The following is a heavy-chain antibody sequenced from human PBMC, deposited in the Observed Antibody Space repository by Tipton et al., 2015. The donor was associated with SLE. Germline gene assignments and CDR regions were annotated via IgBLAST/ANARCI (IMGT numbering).Heavy chain of an antibody. Sequence: TLSLTCAVYGGSFSGYYWSWIRQSPGKGLEWIGEINHSGSTNYNPSLKSRVTISVDTSKNQFSLKLSSVTAADTAVYYCASMDIAAGPGFDYWGQGTLVTVSS. CDR2: INHSGST. CDR3: ASMDIAAGPGFDY. D-gene: IGHD6-13*01. J-gene: IGHJ4*02. CDR1: GGSFSGYY. V-gene: IGHV4-34*01.